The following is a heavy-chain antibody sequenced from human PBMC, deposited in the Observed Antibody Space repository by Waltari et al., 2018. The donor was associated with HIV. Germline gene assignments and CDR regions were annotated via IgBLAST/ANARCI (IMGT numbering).Heavy chain of an antibody. J-gene: IGHJ3*02. Sequence: QVQLVESGGGVVQPGKSLRLSCAASGFIFSDYGMHWVRQAPGKGLGGVAIISNDGKKKDYADFAKGRFTSSRDNYKNTLYLHMNSLRVDDTAVYSCAKITSVGPYDVFDIWGQGTMVTVS. D-gene: IGHD3-16*01. CDR1: GFIFSDYG. CDR2: ISNDGKKK. V-gene: IGHV3-30*18. CDR3: AKITSVGPYDVFDI.